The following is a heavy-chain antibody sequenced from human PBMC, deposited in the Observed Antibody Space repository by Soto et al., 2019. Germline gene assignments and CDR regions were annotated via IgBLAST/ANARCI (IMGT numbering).Heavy chain of an antibody. CDR3: VKGNQLLRYYFDL. Sequence: PGGSLRLSCSVSGFTFSNYAMHWVRQAPGKGLEYVSGITIDGDITWHADSVKDRFTISRDNSKNTLFLQMSSLRVEDTAIYFCVKGNQLLRYYFDLWGPGTLVTVSP. CDR1: GFTFSNYA. CDR2: ITIDGDIT. D-gene: IGHD2-15*01. V-gene: IGHV3-64D*06. J-gene: IGHJ4*02.